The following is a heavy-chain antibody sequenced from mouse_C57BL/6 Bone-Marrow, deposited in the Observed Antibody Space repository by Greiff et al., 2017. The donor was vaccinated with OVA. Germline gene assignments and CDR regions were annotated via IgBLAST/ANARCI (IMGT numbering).Heavy chain of an antibody. V-gene: IGHV6-6*01. J-gene: IGHJ3*01. CDR1: GFTFSDAW. CDR3: TSPIYYDYDAFAY. Sequence: DVMLVESGGGLVQPGGSMKLSCAASGFTFSDAWMDWVRQSPEKGLEWVAEIRNKANNHATYYAESVKGRFTISRDDSKSSVYLQMNSLRAEDTGIYYCTSPIYYDYDAFAYWGQGTLVTVSA. CDR2: IRNKANNHAT. D-gene: IGHD2-4*01.